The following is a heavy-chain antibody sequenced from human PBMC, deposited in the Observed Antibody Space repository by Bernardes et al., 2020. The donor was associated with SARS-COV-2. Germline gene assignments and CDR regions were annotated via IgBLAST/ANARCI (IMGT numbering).Heavy chain of an antibody. J-gene: IGHJ3*02. Sequence: SETLSLTCAVYGGSFSGYYWSWIRQPPGKGLEWIGEINHSGSTNYNPSPKSRVTISVDTSKNQFSLKLSSVTAADTAVYYCAREREELLWFGEPTFDIWGQGTMVTVSS. V-gene: IGHV4-34*01. D-gene: IGHD3-10*01. CDR1: GGSFSGYY. CDR3: AREREELLWFGEPTFDI. CDR2: INHSGST.